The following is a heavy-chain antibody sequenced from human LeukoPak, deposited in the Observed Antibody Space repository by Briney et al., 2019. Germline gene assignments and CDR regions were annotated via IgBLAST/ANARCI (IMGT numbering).Heavy chain of an antibody. Sequence: GGSLRPSCAASGFSFDDYAMHWVRHAPGKGLEWVSGISWNSGSIGYADSVKGRFTISRDNAKNSLYLQMNSLRAEDTALYYCAKDIAAAGTGWYFDLWGRGTLVTVSS. D-gene: IGHD6-13*01. J-gene: IGHJ2*01. V-gene: IGHV3-9*01. CDR1: GFSFDDYA. CDR2: ISWNSGSI. CDR3: AKDIAAAGTGWYFDL.